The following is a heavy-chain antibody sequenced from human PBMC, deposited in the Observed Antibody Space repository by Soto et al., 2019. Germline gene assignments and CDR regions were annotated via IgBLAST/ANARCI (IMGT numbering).Heavy chain of an antibody. D-gene: IGHD2-15*01. J-gene: IGHJ6*02. CDR1: GYIFTNYD. V-gene: IGHV1-18*01. Sequence: ASVKVSCKASGYIFTNYDITWVRQAPGQGLEWVGWISAYNGNTNFAQKLQDRVTLTTDTSTSTAHMELSTLRSDDTAVYYCARKGCCSGGSCPPPTHYGRGFWGQGTTVTVSS. CDR3: ARKGCCSGGSCPPPTHYGRGF. CDR2: ISAYNGNT.